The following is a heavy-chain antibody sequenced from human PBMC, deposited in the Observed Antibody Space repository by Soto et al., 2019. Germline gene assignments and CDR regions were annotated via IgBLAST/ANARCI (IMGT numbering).Heavy chain of an antibody. CDR3: ARYLDYGMVV. CDR1: GGSFSGYY. J-gene: IGHJ6*02. CDR2: INHSGST. Sequence: QVQLQQWGAGLLKPSETLSLTCAVYGGSFSGYYWSWIRQPPGKGLEWIGEINHSGSTNYNPSLKSRVTISVDTSKNQFSLKLSSVTAADTAVYYCARYLDYGMVVWGQGTTVTVSS. V-gene: IGHV4-34*01.